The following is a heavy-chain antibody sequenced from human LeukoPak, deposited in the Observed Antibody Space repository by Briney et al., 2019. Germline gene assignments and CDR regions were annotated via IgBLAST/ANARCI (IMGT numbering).Heavy chain of an antibody. Sequence: GGSLRLSCAASGFTFSSYAMSWVRQAPGKGLEWVSAISGSGGSTYYADSVQGRVTISRDNSKNTLYLQMNSLRAEDTAVYYCAKDQRYSSGWYLGWFDPWGQGTLVTVSS. D-gene: IGHD6-19*01. CDR3: AKDQRYSSGWYLGWFDP. V-gene: IGHV3-23*01. CDR1: GFTFSSYA. J-gene: IGHJ5*02. CDR2: ISGSGGST.